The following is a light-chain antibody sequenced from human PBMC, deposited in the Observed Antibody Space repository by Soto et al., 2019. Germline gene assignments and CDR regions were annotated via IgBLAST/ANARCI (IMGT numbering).Light chain of an antibody. CDR3: QQYGSSPRT. Sequence: ENLLTQSPGTLSLSPGEGATLSCRASRGVSANYLAWYQQKPGQAPTLLIYGASIRAAGIPDRFSGSGSGTDFTLTIRRLEPDDFAVSYCQQYGSSPRTFGQGTKVEIK. J-gene: IGKJ1*01. CDR2: GAS. V-gene: IGKV3-20*01. CDR1: RGVSANY.